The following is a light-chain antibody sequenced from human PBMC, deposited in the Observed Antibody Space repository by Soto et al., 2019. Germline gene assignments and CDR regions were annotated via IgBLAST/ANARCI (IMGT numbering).Light chain of an antibody. CDR3: ATWDDSLNGFYV. J-gene: IGLJ1*01. V-gene: IGLV1-47*01. Sequence: QSVRTQPPWASGTPGQGVAISCSGSTSNIGSNYVYWYQQLPGTAPKLLIYRNNQRPSGVPDRFSCSKSGTSASLAISGLRSDDEADYFCATWDDSLNGFYVFGTGTNVTVL. CDR1: TSNIGSNY. CDR2: RNN.